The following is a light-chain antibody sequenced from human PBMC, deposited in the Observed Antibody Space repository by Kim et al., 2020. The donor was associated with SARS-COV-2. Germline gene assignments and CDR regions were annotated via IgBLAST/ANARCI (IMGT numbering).Light chain of an antibody. CDR2: RDT. Sequence: SYELTQPLSVSVALGQTARITCGGNNIGSENVHWYQQKPGQAPVLVIYRDTNRPSGIPERFSGSNSGNTATLTITRAQAGDEADYYWQVWDSSTGVFGGGTQLTVL. J-gene: IGLJ3*02. CDR1: NIGSEN. CDR3: QVWDSSTGV. V-gene: IGLV3-9*01.